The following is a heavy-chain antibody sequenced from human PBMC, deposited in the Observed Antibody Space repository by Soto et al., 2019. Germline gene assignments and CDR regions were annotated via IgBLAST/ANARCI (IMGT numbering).Heavy chain of an antibody. J-gene: IGHJ6*04. Sequence: SETLSLTCTVSGGSISSYYWSWIRQPPGKGLEWIGYIYYSGSTNYNPSLKSRVTISVDTSKNQFSLKLSSVPAADTAVYYCATNLVAGSSPLYYYYGMDGWGKGTTVTVS. CDR3: ATNLVAGSSPLYYYYGMDG. V-gene: IGHV4-59*01. CDR2: IYYSGST. D-gene: IGHD6-6*01. CDR1: GGSISSYY.